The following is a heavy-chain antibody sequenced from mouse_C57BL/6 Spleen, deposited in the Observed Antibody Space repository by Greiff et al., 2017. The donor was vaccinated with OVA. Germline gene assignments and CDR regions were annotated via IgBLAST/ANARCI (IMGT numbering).Heavy chain of an antibody. CDR2: IYPGDGDT. V-gene: IGHV1-82*01. J-gene: IGHJ2*01. D-gene: IGHD1-1*01. CDR1: GYAFSSSW. CDR3: ARERGYYYYGFDY. Sequence: QVQLKESGPELVKPGASVKISCKASGYAFSSSWMNWVKQRPGKGLEWIGRIYPGDGDTNYNGKFKGKATLTADKSSSTAYMQLSSLTSEDSAVYFCARERGYYYYGFDYWGQGTTLTVSS.